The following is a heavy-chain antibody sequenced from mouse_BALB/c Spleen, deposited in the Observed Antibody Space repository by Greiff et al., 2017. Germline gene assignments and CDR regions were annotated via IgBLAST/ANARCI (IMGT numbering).Heavy chain of an antibody. CDR3: ARPNYGNYYAMDY. CDR2: ISSGSSTI. J-gene: IGHJ4*01. CDR1: GFTFSSFG. Sequence: VESGGGLVQPGGSRKLSCAASGFTFSSFGMHWVRQAPEKGLEWVAYISSGSSTIYYADTVKGRFTISRDDPKNTLFLQMTSLRSEDTAMYYCARPNYGNYYAMDYWGQGTSVTVSS. D-gene: IGHD2-1*01. V-gene: IGHV5-17*02.